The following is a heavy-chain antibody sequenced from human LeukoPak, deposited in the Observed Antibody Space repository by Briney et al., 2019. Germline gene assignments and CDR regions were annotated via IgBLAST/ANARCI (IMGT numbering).Heavy chain of an antibody. Sequence: GGSLRLSCAASGFTFSSYWMSWVRQAPGKGLEGVANIKQDGSEKYYVDSVEGRFTISRDNAKNSLYLQMNSLRAEDTAVYYCAELGITMIGGVWGKGTTVTISS. V-gene: IGHV3-7*01. CDR1: GFTFSSYW. CDR3: AELGITMIGGV. J-gene: IGHJ6*04. CDR2: IKQDGSEK. D-gene: IGHD3-10*02.